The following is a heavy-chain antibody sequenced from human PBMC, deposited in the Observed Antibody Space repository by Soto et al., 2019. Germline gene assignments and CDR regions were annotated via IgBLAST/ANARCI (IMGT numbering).Heavy chain of an antibody. CDR3: ARAPSGSYYSFDY. Sequence: GGSLRLSCAASGFTFSSYSMNWVRQAPGKGLEWVSSISSSSSYIYYADSVKGRFTISGDNAKNSLYLQMNSRRAEDTAVYYCARAPSGSYYSFDYWGQGTLVTVSS. D-gene: IGHD1-26*01. CDR1: GFTFSSYS. J-gene: IGHJ4*02. CDR2: ISSSSSYI. V-gene: IGHV3-21*01.